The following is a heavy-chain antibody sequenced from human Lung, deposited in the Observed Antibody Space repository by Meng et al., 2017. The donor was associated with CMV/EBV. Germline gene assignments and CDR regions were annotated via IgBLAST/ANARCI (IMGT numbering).Heavy chain of an antibody. D-gene: IGHD1-26*01. CDR3: ARGGGSYSGDY. Sequence: SCAASGFTFSSYTMNWVRQAPGKGLEWVSYISSSSSTIYYTDSVKGRFTISRDNAKNSLYLQITSMRAEDTAVYYCARGGGSYSGDYWGQGTLVTVSS. CDR1: GFTFSSYT. V-gene: IGHV3-48*04. CDR2: ISSSSSTI. J-gene: IGHJ4*02.